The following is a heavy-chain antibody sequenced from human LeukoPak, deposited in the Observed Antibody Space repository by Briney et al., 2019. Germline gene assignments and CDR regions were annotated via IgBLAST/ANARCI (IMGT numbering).Heavy chain of an antibody. CDR3: ARENIVLMVYASKGLDRYFDY. CDR1: GGSISSGSYY. J-gene: IGHJ4*02. Sequence: SETLSLTCTVSGGSISSGSYYWSWIRQPAGKGLEWIGRIYTSGSTNYNPSLKSRVTISVDTSKNQFSLKLSSVTAAATAVYYCARENIVLMVYASKGLDRYFDYWGQGTLVTVSS. CDR2: IYTSGST. D-gene: IGHD2-8*01. V-gene: IGHV4-61*02.